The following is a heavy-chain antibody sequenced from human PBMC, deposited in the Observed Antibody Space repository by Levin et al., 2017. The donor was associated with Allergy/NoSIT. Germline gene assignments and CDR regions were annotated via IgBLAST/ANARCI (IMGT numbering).Heavy chain of an antibody. CDR2: FYYSGSP. Sequence: RTSETLSLTCTVSGGSISSYDWGWVRQPPGKGLELIGYFYYSGSPNYNPSLKSRVTISVDTSKKQFSLRLNSVTAADTAGYYCATIAATSTVWGQGALVTVSS. V-gene: IGHV4-59*08. CDR3: ATIAATSTV. CDR1: GGSISSYD. J-gene: IGHJ4*02. D-gene: IGHD6-13*01.